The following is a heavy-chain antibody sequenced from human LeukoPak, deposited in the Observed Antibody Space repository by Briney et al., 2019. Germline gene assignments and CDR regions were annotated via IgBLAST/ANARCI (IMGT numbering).Heavy chain of an antibody. V-gene: IGHV3-43*01. CDR2: INRNGGAI. Sequence: LAGGSLRLSCSASGFTFAEYSMHWVHQAPGKGLEWVSVINRNGGAIQYADSVKGRFIISRDNSKNSLYLQMNSLRAEDTALYYCTKEHSSGWPTIDCWGQGTLVTVSS. J-gene: IGHJ4*02. CDR1: GFTFAEYS. D-gene: IGHD6-19*01. CDR3: TKEHSSGWPTIDC.